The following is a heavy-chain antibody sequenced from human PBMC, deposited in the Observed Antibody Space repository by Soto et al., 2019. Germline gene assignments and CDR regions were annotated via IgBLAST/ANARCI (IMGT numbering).Heavy chain of an antibody. CDR1: GFSLSTSGVG. CDR2: IYWDDDK. Sequence: QITLKESGPTLVKPTQTLTLTCTFSGFSLSTSGVGVGWIRQPPGKALEWLALIYWDDDKRYSPSLKSRLTITXTXSXNXXVLTMTNTHPVDTATYYCAHRRRYYDSSGYYYLDYWGQGTLVTVSS. V-gene: IGHV2-5*02. D-gene: IGHD3-22*01. J-gene: IGHJ4*02. CDR3: AHRRRYYDSSGYYYLDY.